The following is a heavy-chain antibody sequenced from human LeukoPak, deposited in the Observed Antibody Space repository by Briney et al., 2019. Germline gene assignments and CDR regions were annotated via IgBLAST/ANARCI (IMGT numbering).Heavy chain of an antibody. V-gene: IGHV3-21*06. Sequence: GGSLRLSCAGSEFTFSSYSMHWVRQAPGKGLEWVSSISGSSDDIYYADSVKGRFTVSRDNSKNSLYLQMKRLRAEDTALYYCARRGYHDYSGFDYWGQGTLVTVSS. CDR3: ARRGYHDYSGFDY. D-gene: IGHD1-26*01. CDR1: EFTFSSYS. J-gene: IGHJ4*02. CDR2: ISGSSDDI.